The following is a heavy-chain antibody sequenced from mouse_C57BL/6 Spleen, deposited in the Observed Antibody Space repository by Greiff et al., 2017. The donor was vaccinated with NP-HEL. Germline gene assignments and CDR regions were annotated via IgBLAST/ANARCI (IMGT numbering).Heavy chain of an antibody. J-gene: IGHJ4*01. V-gene: IGHV1-55*01. D-gene: IGHD2-1*01. CDR2: IYPGSGST. Sequence: QVQLQQSGAALVKPGASVKMSCKASGYTFTSYWITWVKQRPGQGLEWIGDIYPGSGSTNYNEKFKSKATLTVDTSSSTAYMQLSSLTSEDSAVYYCARDYGNYRYAMDYWGQGTSVTVSS. CDR1: GYTFTSYW. CDR3: ARDYGNYRYAMDY.